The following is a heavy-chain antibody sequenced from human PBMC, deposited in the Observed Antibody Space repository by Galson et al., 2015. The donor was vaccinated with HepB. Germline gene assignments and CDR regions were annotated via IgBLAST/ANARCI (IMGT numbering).Heavy chain of an antibody. V-gene: IGHV6-1*01. J-gene: IGHJ4*02. Sequence: CAISGDSVSSHNAAWNWIRQSPSRGLEWLGRTYYRSKWYNDYAVSVKSRITINPDTSKNQFSLQLNSVTPEDTAVYYCAREGCSGSNCYYGFDYWGQGTLVTVSS. CDR1: GDSVSSHNAA. CDR3: AREGCSGSNCYYGFDY. D-gene: IGHD2-2*01. CDR2: TYYRSKWYN.